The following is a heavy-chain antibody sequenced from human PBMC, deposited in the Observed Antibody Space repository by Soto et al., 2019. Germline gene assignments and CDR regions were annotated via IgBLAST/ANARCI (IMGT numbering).Heavy chain of an antibody. CDR1: GFSFSSYA. CDR3: VRDPYLPAAGRLYSLRY. Sequence: SLRLSCAASGFSFSSYAMYWVRQDPGKGLEWVAFIWYDGVNKYYADSVKGRFTISRDNSNNTLYVQMNSLKAEDTAVYYCVRDPYLPAAGRLYSLRYWGPGTLVTVSS. D-gene: IGHD2-2*01. J-gene: IGHJ4*02. CDR2: IWYDGVNK. V-gene: IGHV3-33*07.